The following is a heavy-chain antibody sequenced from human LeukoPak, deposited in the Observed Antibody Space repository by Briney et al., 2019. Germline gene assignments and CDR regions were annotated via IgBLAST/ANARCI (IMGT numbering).Heavy chain of an antibody. CDR2: INPNSGRT. CDR3: ARSVVPTGTTHA. Sequence: GASVKVSCKAAGYTFIDYYINWVRQAPGQGPEWMGWINPNSGRTNYAEKFQDRVTMTRDTSISTAYMELTSLRSDDTAFYYCARSVVPTGTTHAWGQGTLVTVSS. V-gene: IGHV1-2*02. J-gene: IGHJ4*02. D-gene: IGHD1-1*01. CDR1: GYTFIDYY.